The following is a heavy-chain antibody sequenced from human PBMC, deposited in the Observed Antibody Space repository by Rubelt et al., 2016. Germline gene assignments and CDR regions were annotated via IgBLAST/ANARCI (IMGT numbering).Heavy chain of an antibody. CDR1: GYTFTSYG. V-gene: IGHV1-18*01. CDR2: ISAYNGNT. J-gene: IGHJ3*02. CDR3: ARRDGYNWDDAFDI. D-gene: IGHD5-24*01. Sequence: QVQLVQSGAEVKKPGASVKVSCKASGYTFTSYGISWVRQAPGQGLEWMGWISAYNGNTNYAQKLQGRVTKTTETSPSTAYMELRSLRSDDTAVYYCARRDGYNWDDAFDIWGQGTMVTVSS.